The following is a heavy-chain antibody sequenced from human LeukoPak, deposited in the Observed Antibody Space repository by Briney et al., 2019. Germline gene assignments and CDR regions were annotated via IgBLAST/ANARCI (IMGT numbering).Heavy chain of an antibody. CDR1: GFTFSSYA. CDR2: ISGSGGST. J-gene: IGHJ4*02. CDR3: AKDPFIFDWLRPGVSFDD. D-gene: IGHD3-9*01. Sequence: GGSLRLSCAASGFTFSSYAMSWVRQAPGKGLEWVSAISGSGGSTYYADSVKGRFTISRDNSKNTLYLQMNSLRAEDTAVYYCAKDPFIFDWLRPGVSFDDWGQGTLVTVSS. V-gene: IGHV3-23*01.